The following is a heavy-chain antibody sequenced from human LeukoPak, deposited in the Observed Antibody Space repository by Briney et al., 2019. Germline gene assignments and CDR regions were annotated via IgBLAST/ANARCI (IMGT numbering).Heavy chain of an antibody. CDR2: IYPEDSDT. CDR1: GHNFIIHW. CDR3: ARHRTPYCGAGCLPDSMDV. V-gene: IGHV5-51*01. Sequence: GESLKISCQGSGHNFIIHWIGWVRQMPGKGLEWMGIIYPEDSDTRYSPSFQGQVTMSVDRSTNTAFLQWSGLKASDTATYFCARHRTPYCGAGCLPDSMDVWGKGTTVTVSS. D-gene: IGHD2-21*02. J-gene: IGHJ6*03.